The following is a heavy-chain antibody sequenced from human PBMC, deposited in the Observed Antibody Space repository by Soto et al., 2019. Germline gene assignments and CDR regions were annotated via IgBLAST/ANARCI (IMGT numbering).Heavy chain of an antibody. CDR3: ARDKITGLFDY. CDR1: GGSFSGYY. J-gene: IGHJ4*02. D-gene: IGHD3-10*01. CDR2: INHSGST. Sequence: QVQLQQWGAGLLKPSETLSLTCAVYGGSFSGYYWTWIRQPPGTGLEWIGEINHSGSTNYNPSLKSRVTISVNPSKNPFSPKLTSVTAADTAVYYCARDKITGLFDYWGQGTLVTVSS. V-gene: IGHV4-34*01.